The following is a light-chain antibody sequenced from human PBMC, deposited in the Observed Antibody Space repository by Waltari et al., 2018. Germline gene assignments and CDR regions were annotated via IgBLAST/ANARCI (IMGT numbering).Light chain of an antibody. CDR1: QGISNS. V-gene: IGKV1-27*01. J-gene: IGKJ1*01. CDR3: QKYNSSPWT. CDR2: AAS. Sequence: DIQMTQSPSSLSASVGDRVTITCRASQGISNSLAWYQQNPGEVPNLLIYAASTLQSGVPSRFSGSGSGTDFTLTISSLQPEDVATYYCQKYNSSPWTFGQGTKVEIK.